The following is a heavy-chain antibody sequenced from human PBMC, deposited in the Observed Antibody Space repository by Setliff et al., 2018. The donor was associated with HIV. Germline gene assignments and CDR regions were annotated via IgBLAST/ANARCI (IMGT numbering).Heavy chain of an antibody. CDR1: GYTFTSYA. CDR2: INTNTGNP. J-gene: IGHJ6*03. Sequence: ASVKVSCKASGYTFTSYAMNWVRQAPGQGLEWMGWINTNTGNPTYAQGFTGRFVFSLDTSVSTAYLQISSLKAEDTAVYYSARDNGEVQFLEWLFSYYYYMDVWGKGTTVTVSS. D-gene: IGHD3-3*01. CDR3: ARDNGEVQFLEWLFSYYYYMDV. V-gene: IGHV7-4-1*02.